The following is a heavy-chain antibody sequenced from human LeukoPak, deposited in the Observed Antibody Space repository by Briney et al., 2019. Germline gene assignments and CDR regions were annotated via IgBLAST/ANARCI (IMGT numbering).Heavy chain of an antibody. V-gene: IGHV1-18*01. CDR2: VSGYNGDT. CDR3: AESGPKAFDY. D-gene: IGHD5-12*01. J-gene: IGHJ4*02. Sequence: ASVKVSCQTSGYNFKTHAVSWVRQVPGQGLEWMGWVSGYNGDTSFAQKFQGRVTMTKDTSTATAYMELRSLTSDDTAVYYCAESGPKAFDYWGQGTLVTVSS. CDR1: GYNFKTHA.